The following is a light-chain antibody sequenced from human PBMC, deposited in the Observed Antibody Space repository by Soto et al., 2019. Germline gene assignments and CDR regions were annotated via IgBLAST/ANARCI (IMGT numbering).Light chain of an antibody. J-gene: IGLJ3*02. CDR2: EVT. CDR1: SSDIGIYDF. CDR3: SSYAGTNDLGV. Sequence: QSALTKPPSASGSPGQSVTISCTGTSSDIGIYDFVSWYQQHPGKAPKLLIYEVTKRPSGVPDRFSGSKSGNTASLTVSGLQTEDEADYFCSSYAGTNDLGVFGGGTKVTVL. V-gene: IGLV2-8*01.